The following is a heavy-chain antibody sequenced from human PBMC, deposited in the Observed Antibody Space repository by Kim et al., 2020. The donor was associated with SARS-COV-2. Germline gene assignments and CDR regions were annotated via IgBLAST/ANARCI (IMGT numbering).Heavy chain of an antibody. J-gene: IGHJ4*01. CDR2: ISFHGITT. D-gene: IGHD2-2*01. CDR3: ARHPPADAPSYAVFDH. CDR1: GFSFSAYA. V-gene: IGHV3-23*01. Sequence: GGSLRLSCTASGFSFSAYAMSWVRQAPGTGLEWVSAISFHGITTHYADSVKGRFTISRDSSKNTLYLQMNSLRVEDTAVYYCARHPPADAPSYAVFDHWGQGTLVTVSS.